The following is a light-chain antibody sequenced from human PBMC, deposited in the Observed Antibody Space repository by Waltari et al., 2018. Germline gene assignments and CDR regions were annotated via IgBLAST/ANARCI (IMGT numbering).Light chain of an antibody. V-gene: IGLV1-47*01. CDR2: RND. CDR3: AAWDDSLGGHFV. CDR1: LSNIGANF. J-gene: IGLJ1*01. Sequence: QSVLTQPPSASGTPGQSVTISCSGSLSNIGANFVYWYQQVPGTAPKILIYRNDQRPAGVPDRFSASKSGSSASLAISGLRSEDEADYLCAAWDDSLGGHFVFGTGTKVIV.